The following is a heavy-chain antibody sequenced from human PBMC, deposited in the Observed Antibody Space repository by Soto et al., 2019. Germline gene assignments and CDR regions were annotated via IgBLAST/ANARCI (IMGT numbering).Heavy chain of an antibody. D-gene: IGHD2-8*01. V-gene: IGHV4-59*08. CDR2: IYYSGST. Sequence: SETLSLTCTVSGGSISSYYWSWIRQPPGKGLEWIGYIYYSGSTNYNPSLKSRVTISVDTSKNQFSLKLSSVTAADTAVYYCARVVCTNGVCSFDYWGQGTLVTVSP. J-gene: IGHJ4*02. CDR1: GGSISSYY. CDR3: ARVVCTNGVCSFDY.